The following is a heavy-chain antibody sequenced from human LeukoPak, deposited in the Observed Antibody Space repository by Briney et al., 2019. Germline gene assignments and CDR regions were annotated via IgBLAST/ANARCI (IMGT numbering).Heavy chain of an antibody. V-gene: IGHV3-11*04. J-gene: IGHJ4*02. CDR2: ISNSGTTK. CDR1: GFTFSDYY. Sequence: GGSLRLSCAAPGFTFSDYYMSWIRQAPGKGLEWVSYISNSGTTKYYADSVKGRFTISRDNAKDSLFLQMNSLRAEDTAVYYCAREGVVVRYWGQGTLVTVSS. CDR3: AREGVVVRY. D-gene: IGHD2-15*01.